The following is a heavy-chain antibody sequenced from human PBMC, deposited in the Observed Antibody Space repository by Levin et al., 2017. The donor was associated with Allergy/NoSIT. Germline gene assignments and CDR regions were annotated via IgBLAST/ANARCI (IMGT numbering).Heavy chain of an antibody. D-gene: IGHD6-13*01. Sequence: GGSLRLSCAASGFTFSSYGMHWVRQAPGKGLEWVAVISYDGSNKYYADSVKGRFTISRDNSKNTLYLQMNSLRAEDTAVYYCAKDLFKLAASYYYYMDGWGKGTTVTVSS. CDR1: GFTFSSYG. CDR3: AKDLFKLAASYYYYMDG. CDR2: ISYDGSNK. V-gene: IGHV3-30*18. J-gene: IGHJ6*03.